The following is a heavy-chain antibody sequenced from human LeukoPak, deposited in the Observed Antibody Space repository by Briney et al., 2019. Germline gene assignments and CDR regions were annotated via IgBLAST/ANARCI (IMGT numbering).Heavy chain of an antibody. V-gene: IGHV4-34*01. CDR1: GGSFSGYY. CDR3: ARSGEWLLFDY. Sequence: PSETLSLTCAVYGGSFSGYYWSWIRQPPGKGLEWIGEINHSGSTNYNPSLKSRVTISVDTSKNQFSLKLSSVTAADTAVYYCARSGEWLLFDYWGQGILVTVSS. D-gene: IGHD3-3*01. J-gene: IGHJ4*02. CDR2: INHSGST.